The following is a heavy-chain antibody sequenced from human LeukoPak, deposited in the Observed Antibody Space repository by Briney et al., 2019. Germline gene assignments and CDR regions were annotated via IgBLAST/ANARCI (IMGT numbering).Heavy chain of an antibody. CDR3: ARGPPYYDFWSGYYLPYYYGMDV. CDR1: GYTFTSYD. CDR2: MNPNSGNT. V-gene: IGHV1-8*01. D-gene: IGHD3-3*01. J-gene: IGHJ6*02. Sequence: ASVKVSCKASGYTFTSYDINWVRQATGQGLEWMGWMNPNSGNTGYAQKFQGRVTMTRNTSISTACMELSSLRSEDTAVYYCARGPPYYDFWSGYYLPYYYGMDVWGQGTTVTVSS.